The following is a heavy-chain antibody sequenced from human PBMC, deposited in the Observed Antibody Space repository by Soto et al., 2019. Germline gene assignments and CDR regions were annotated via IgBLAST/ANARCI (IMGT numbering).Heavy chain of an antibody. V-gene: IGHV3-30-3*01. J-gene: IGHJ4*02. Sequence: QVQLVESGGGVVQPGRSLRLSCAASGFTFSSYAMHWVRQAPGKGLEWVAVISYDGSNKYYADSVKGRFTISRDNSKNTLYLQMNSLRAEDTAVYYCARADTEAGTTDFDYWGQGTLVTVSS. CDR2: ISYDGSNK. CDR3: ARADTEAGTTDFDY. CDR1: GFTFSSYA. D-gene: IGHD6-13*01.